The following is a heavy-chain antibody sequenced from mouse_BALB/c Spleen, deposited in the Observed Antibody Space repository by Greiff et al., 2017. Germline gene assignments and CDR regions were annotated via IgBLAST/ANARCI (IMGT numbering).Heavy chain of an antibody. D-gene: IGHD2-1*01. J-gene: IGHJ2*01. CDR3: ARDLGGNYHFDY. CDR1: GFTFSSYG. V-gene: IGHV5-6-3*01. CDR2: INSNGGST. Sequence: EVQGVESGGGLVQPGGSLKLSCAASGFTFSSYGMSWVRQTPDKRLELVATINSNGGSTYYPDSVKGRFTISRDNAKNTLYLQMSSLKSEDTAMYYCARDLGGNYHFDYWGQGTTLTVSS.